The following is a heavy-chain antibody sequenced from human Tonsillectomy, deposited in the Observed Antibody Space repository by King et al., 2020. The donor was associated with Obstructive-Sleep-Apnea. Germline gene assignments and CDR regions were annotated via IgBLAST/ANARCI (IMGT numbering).Heavy chain of an antibody. D-gene: IGHD7-27*01. CDR1: GFSFRSSV. Sequence: VQLVESGGGVVQPGRSLRLSCAASGFSFRSSVLHWVRQAPGKGPEWVAFISNDGSKAYYADSVKGRFTISRDNSKNTLYLEMNSLLGEDTAVYFCTRGVLGTDPDYWGQGTLVIVSS. CDR2: ISNDGSKA. V-gene: IGHV3-30-3*01. J-gene: IGHJ4*02. CDR3: TRGVLGTDPDY.